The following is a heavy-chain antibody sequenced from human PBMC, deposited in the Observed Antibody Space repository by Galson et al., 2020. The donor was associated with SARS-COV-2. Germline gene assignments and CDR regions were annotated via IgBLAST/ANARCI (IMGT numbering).Heavy chain of an antibody. D-gene: IGHD2-2*01. CDR2: IWFDGSNE. V-gene: IGHV3-33*01. Sequence: GGSLRLSCAASGFTFSNYGMHWVRQAPGKGLQWVAAIWFDGSNEEYSDSVKGRFTISRDNSKNTLYLQLNSLRAEDTAVYYCARDRGGRDDTSCYYFDNWGRGTLVTVSS. CDR1: GFTFSNYG. J-gene: IGHJ4*02. CDR3: ARDRGGRDDTSCYYFDN.